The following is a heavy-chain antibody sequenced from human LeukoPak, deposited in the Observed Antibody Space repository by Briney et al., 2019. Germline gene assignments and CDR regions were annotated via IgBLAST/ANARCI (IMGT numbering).Heavy chain of an antibody. Sequence: GASVKLSCKASGGTFTTYAISWLRQSPGQGLGWRGGCIPIFGIENYAQKFQGSVTITADEATIKAYMEQSSLRSEDTAVYYCTREKEYYYESSGYTTHHLHFDYWGQGALVTVSS. D-gene: IGHD3-22*01. CDR3: TREKEYYYESSGYTTHHLHFDY. CDR2: CIPIFGIE. J-gene: IGHJ4*02. CDR1: GGTFTTYA. V-gene: IGHV1-69*01.